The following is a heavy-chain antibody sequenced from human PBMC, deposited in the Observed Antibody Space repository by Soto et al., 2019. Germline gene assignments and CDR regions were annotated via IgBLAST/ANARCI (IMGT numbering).Heavy chain of an antibody. D-gene: IGHD3-22*01. CDR1: GFTFSSYS. CDR3: ANAHDGSD. J-gene: IGHJ4*02. V-gene: IGHV3-23*02. CDR2: IMGRGGST. Sequence: GGSLSPSCPASGFTFSSYSMGWVRQPPEGGLGWVSAIMGRGGSTYYGDSVKGRFTISRDNSNNTQYRQTNSLLAEDPAVSLCANAHDGSDWGQGTLVTVSS.